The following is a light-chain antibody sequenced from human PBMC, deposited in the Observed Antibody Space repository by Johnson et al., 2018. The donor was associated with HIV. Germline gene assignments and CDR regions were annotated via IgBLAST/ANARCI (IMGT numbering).Light chain of an antibody. J-gene: IGLJ1*01. CDR3: GTWDSSLSAGF. CDR1: SSNIGNNY. CDR2: DNN. Sequence: QSVLTQSPSVSAAPGQKVTISCSGSSSNIGNNYVSWNQQLPGTAPKLLIYDNNKRPSGIPDRFSGSKSGTSATLGITGLQTGDEADYYCGTWDSSLSAGFFGTGTKVTVL. V-gene: IGLV1-51*01.